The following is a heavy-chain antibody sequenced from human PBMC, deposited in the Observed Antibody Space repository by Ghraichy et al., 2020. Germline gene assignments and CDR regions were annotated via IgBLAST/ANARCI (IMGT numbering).Heavy chain of an antibody. V-gene: IGHV3-23*01. CDR2: ISGSGGNT. CDR3: AKDVRVGYCSGGDCAVHLDY. Sequence: GGSLRLSCAASGFTFTNYAMNWVRQAPGKGLEWVSAISGSGGNTYYADSVKGRFTISRDNSKNTLFLQMNSLRAEDTAVYYCAKDVRVGYCSGGDCAVHLDYWGQGTLVTVSS. J-gene: IGHJ4*02. CDR1: GFTFTNYA. D-gene: IGHD2-15*01.